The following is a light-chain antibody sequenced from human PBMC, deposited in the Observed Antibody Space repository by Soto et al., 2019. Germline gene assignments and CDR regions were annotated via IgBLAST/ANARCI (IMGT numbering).Light chain of an antibody. J-gene: IGLJ3*02. CDR2: SND. CDR3: SAWDDSLNGWV. Sequence: QSVLTQPPSASGTPGQRVTISCSGSSDDIGSKTVTWYQQLPGTAPKLLIYSNDQRPSGVPVRFSGSKSGTSASLAISGPQAEAEADYYCSAWDDSLNGWVFGGGTKLTVL. CDR1: SDDIGSKT. V-gene: IGLV1-44*01.